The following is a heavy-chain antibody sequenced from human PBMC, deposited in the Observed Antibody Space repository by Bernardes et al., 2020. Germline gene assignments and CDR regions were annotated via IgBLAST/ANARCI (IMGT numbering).Heavy chain of an antibody. CDR1: GVSVRSGSYY. D-gene: IGHD2-21*01. CDR2: IYYSWST. CDR3: ARGIGAGYCGGDCLGWLDR. Sequence: SKSLSPTCTVSGVSVRSGSYYWSWIRQPPGKGLEWIGSIYYSWSTNYNPSLKRRVTISVDTSKNQFSLKLSSVTAADTAVYYCARGIGAGYCGGDCLGWLDRWGQGHLVTGSS. V-gene: IGHV4-61*01. J-gene: IGHJ5*02.